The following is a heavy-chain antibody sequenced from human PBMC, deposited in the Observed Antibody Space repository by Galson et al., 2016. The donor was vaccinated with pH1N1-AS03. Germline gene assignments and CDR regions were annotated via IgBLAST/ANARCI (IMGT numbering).Heavy chain of an antibody. D-gene: IGHD5-24*01. Sequence: SLRLSCAVSGFMFSTNAMTWVRQAPVKELEWASGISASGGDTYYADSAKGRFTVHRDNPKHTLYLQMKSLRAEDTAVYYCARDRPNYNVYLDHWGQGILVTVSS. CDR1: GFMFSTNA. CDR2: ISASGGDT. CDR3: ARDRPNYNVYLDH. J-gene: IGHJ4*02. V-gene: IGHV3-23*01.